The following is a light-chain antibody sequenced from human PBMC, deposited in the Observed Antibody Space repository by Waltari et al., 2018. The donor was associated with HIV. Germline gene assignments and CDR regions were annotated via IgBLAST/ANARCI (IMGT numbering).Light chain of an antibody. CDR1: NNAIGADKS. Sequence: QSALTQTASVSASPGQSITISCTGINNAIGADKSVSWYQQHPGKVPKLLIYDVTKRPAGVSGGLSGSKSVNTASLTISWLQPDDEADYYCGSSTNSNIVLFGGGTKLTVL. CDR2: DVT. CDR3: GSSTNSNIVL. J-gene: IGLJ2*01. V-gene: IGLV2-14*01.